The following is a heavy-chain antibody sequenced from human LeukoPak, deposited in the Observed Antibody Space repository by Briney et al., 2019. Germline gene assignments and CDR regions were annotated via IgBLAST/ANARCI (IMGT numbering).Heavy chain of an antibody. J-gene: IGHJ4*02. D-gene: IGHD3/OR15-3a*01. CDR2: INQDGSDK. CDR1: RFIFSNHW. CDR3: TKDQGQGIWTDLTY. V-gene: IGHV3-7*01. Sequence: PGGSLRLSCAASRFIFSNHWMTWVRQAPGRGLEWVAMINQDGSDKYYADSVKGRFTISRDNSKNTLYLQMNSLRPEDTAVYYCTKDQGQGIWTDLTYWGRGNLVTVSS.